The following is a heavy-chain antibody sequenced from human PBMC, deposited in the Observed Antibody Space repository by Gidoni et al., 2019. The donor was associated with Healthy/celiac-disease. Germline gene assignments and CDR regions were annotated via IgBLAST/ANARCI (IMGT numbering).Heavy chain of an antibody. CDR2: INHSGST. J-gene: IGHJ4*02. V-gene: IGHV4-34*01. CDR1: GGSFSGYY. CDR3: ARVSPTDPDY. Sequence: QVQLQQWVAGLLKPSETLSLTCAVYGGSFSGYYWSWIRQPPGKGLEWIGEINHSGSTNYNPSLKSRVTISVDTSKNQFSLKLSSVTAADTAVYYCARVSPTDPDYWGQGTLVTVSS.